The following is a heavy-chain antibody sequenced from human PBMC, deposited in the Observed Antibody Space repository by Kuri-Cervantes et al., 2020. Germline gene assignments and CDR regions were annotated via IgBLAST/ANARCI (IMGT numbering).Heavy chain of an antibody. Sequence: ASVKVSCKASGYTFTKYPRNWVRQAPGQGLEWMGWMNTNTGNPTYAQGFAGRFVFSLDTAVSTAYLEISSLKAEDTAVYYCASLSCSSTSCYSLGFDYWGQGTLVTVSS. CDR2: MNTNTGNP. D-gene: IGHD2-2*01. J-gene: IGHJ4*02. CDR1: GYTFTKYP. CDR3: ASLSCSSTSCYSLGFDY. V-gene: IGHV7-4-1*02.